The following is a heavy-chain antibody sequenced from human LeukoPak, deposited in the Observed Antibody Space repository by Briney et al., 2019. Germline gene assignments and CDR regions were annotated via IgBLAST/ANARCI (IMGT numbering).Heavy chain of an antibody. CDR1: GFTFSSDG. D-gene: IGHD3-10*01. CDR3: AKSASGTYYDY. CDR2: LSASGRT. Sequence: PGGSLRLSCAASGFTFSSDGMNWVRQAPGKGLEWVSTLSASGRTYYADSVKGRFTISRDKSNNTMFLQMNSLRADDTAVYYCAKSASGTYYDYWGQGTLVTVSS. J-gene: IGHJ4*02. V-gene: IGHV3-23*01.